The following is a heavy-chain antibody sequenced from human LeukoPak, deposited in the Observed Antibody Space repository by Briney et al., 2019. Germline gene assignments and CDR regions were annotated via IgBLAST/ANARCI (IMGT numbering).Heavy chain of an antibody. J-gene: IGHJ4*02. CDR2: ISGSGGGA. CDR1: GFTFNNYV. D-gene: IGHD2-21*01. V-gene: IGHV3-23*01. Sequence: GGSLRLSCAASGFTFNNYVMSWVRQSPGKGLEWVSAISGSGGGAYYANSVKGRFTISRDNSKNTLYLQMNSLRAEDTAVYYCAKDSIDVIAVYYFDYWGQRTPVTVSS. CDR3: AKDSIDVIAVYYFDY.